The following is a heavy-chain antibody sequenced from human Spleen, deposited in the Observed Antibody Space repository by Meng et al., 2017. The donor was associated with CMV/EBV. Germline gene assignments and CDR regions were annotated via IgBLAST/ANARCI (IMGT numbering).Heavy chain of an antibody. CDR3: VLRAARSYYFDY. D-gene: IGHD2-15*01. J-gene: IGHJ4*02. V-gene: IGHV3-74*01. CDR2: INSDGSST. Sequence: ETLSLTCAVSGFTVSSKYMHWVRQAPGKGLVWVSRINSDGSSTSYADSVKGRFTISRDNAKNTLYLQMNSLRAEDTAVYYCVLRAARSYYFDYWGQGTLVTVSS. CDR1: GFTVSSKY.